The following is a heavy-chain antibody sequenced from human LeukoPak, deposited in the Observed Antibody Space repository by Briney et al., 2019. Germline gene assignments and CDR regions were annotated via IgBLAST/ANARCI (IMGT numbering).Heavy chain of an antibody. D-gene: IGHD6-6*01. CDR3: ARGVYEFDY. Sequence: GGSLRPSCAASGFTFSSYWMSWVHQAPGKGLEWVANMKEDGGEKYYVDSVKGRFTISRDNVKNSLYLQMNSLRAEDTAVYYCARGVYEFDYWGQGTLVTVSS. V-gene: IGHV3-7*01. J-gene: IGHJ4*02. CDR1: GFTFSSYW. CDR2: MKEDGGEK.